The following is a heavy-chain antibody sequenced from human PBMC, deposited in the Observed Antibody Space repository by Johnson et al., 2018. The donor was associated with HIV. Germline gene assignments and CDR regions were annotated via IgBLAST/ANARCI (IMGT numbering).Heavy chain of an antibody. CDR2: ISSSGSTI. CDR3: ARDRVGATAFDS. Sequence: QVQLVESGGGVVQPGRSLRLSCAASRFTFSDYYMSWIRQTPGKGLVWVSYISSSGSTIYYEDSVKGRFTISRDNAKNSLYLQMNSLRAEDTAVYYSARDRVGATAFDSWGHGTMVTVSS. D-gene: IGHD1-26*01. J-gene: IGHJ3*02. CDR1: RFTFSDYY. V-gene: IGHV3-11*04.